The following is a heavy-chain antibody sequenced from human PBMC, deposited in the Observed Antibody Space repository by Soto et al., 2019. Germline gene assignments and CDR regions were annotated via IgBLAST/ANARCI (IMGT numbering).Heavy chain of an antibody. CDR3: AHRRQVLRYFDWGFDY. J-gene: IGHJ4*02. Sequence: SGPTLVNPTQTLTLTCTFSGFSLSTSGVGVGWIRQPPGKALEWLALIYWNDDKRYSPSLKSRLTITKDTSKNQVVLTITNMDPVDTATYYCAHRRQVLRYFDWGFDYWGQGTLVTVSS. CDR1: GFSLSTSGVG. CDR2: IYWNDDK. D-gene: IGHD3-9*01. V-gene: IGHV2-5*01.